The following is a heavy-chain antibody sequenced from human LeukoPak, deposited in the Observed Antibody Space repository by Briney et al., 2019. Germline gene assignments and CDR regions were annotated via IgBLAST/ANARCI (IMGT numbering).Heavy chain of an antibody. Sequence: PGGSLRLSCAASGFTFSSYWMSWVRQAPGKGLEWVANIKEDGSDKKYVDSVKGRFTPSRDNAKNSLYLQMNSLRAEDTAVYYCARMRDGYMGRYYFDYWGQGTLVTVSS. J-gene: IGHJ4*02. V-gene: IGHV3-7*04. CDR1: GFTFSSYW. CDR3: ARMRDGYMGRYYFDY. CDR2: IKEDGSDK. D-gene: IGHD5-24*01.